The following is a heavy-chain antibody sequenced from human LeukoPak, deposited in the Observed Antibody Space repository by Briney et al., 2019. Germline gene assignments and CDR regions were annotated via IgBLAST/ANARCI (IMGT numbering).Heavy chain of an antibody. CDR1: GYTFTGYC. V-gene: IGHV1-2*02. CDR3: ARPINYYDSSGSFDY. Sequence: ASVKVSCKASGYTFTGYCMHWVRQAPGQGIEWIGCINPNSGGTNFAQKFQGRVSMTRDTSISTAYMELSKLTSDDTAVYYCARPINYYDSSGSFDYWGQGTLVTVSS. CDR2: INPNSGGT. D-gene: IGHD3-22*01. J-gene: IGHJ4*01.